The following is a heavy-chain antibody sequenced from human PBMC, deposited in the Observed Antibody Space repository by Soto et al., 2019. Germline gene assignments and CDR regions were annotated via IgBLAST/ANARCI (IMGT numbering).Heavy chain of an antibody. CDR3: ARDPMVRGVIHYFDY. J-gene: IGHJ4*02. D-gene: IGHD3-10*01. CDR1: GFTFSSYG. V-gene: IGHV3-33*01. CDR2: IWYDGSNK. Sequence: GGSLRLSCAASGFTFSSYGMHWVRQAPGKGLEWVAVIWYDGSNKYYADSVKGRFTISRDNSKNTLYLQMNSLRAEDTAVYYCARDPMVRGVIHYFDYWGQGTLVTVSS.